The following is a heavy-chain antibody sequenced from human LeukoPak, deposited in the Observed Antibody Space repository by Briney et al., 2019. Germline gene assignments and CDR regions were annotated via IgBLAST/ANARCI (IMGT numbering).Heavy chain of an antibody. D-gene: IGHD5-18*01. V-gene: IGHV3-23*01. CDR3: AKTPRGYSYVPDY. J-gene: IGHJ4*02. CDR1: GFTFSSCA. Sequence: GGSLRLSCTASGFTFSSCAMSWVRQAPGKGLEWVSTISGSGSNTYYADSVKGRFTISRDNSKNALYLQMHSLRADDTAVYFCAKTPRGYSYVPDYWGQGNLLTVSS. CDR2: ISGSGSNT.